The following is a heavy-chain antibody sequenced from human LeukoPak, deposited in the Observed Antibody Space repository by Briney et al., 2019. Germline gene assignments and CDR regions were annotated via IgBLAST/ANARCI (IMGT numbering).Heavy chain of an antibody. CDR3: ARLRVTSNYYMDV. D-gene: IGHD4-17*01. Sequence: GGSLRLSCAASEFTFSRNRMTWVRQAPGKGLEWVANIKLDGSEKNYVDSVKGRFTISRDNAKNSLYLQMDSLRAEDTAVYYCARLRVTSNYYMDVWGKGTTVTVS. CDR1: EFTFSRNR. V-gene: IGHV3-7*01. CDR2: IKLDGSEK. J-gene: IGHJ6*03.